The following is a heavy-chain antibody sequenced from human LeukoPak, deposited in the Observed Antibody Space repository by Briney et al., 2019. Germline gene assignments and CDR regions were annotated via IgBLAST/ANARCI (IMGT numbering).Heavy chain of an antibody. J-gene: IGHJ4*02. CDR1: GFTVSSNY. D-gene: IGHD2-21*02. V-gene: IGHV3-48*02. Sequence: GGSLRLSCAASGFTVSSNYMSWVRQAPGKGLEWISYIGIGGSPLSYADSVKGRFTISRDNAKNSLYLQMNSLRDDDTAVYYCARDRDWAFDNWGQGTLVTVSS. CDR3: ARDRDWAFDN. CDR2: IGIGGSPL.